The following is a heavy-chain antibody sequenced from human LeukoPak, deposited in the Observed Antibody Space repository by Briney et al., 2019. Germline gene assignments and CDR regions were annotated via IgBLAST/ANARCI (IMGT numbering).Heavy chain of an antibody. J-gene: IGHJ4*02. CDR2: TSGSGRDK. CDR3: AKDPGANSYGSFDN. V-gene: IGHV3-23*01. CDR1: GFTFSTYA. D-gene: IGHD5-18*01. Sequence: PGGSLGLSCAASGFTFSTYAMTWVRQAPGKGVEWVSNTSGSGRDKYYAGTVKGRFTISRDNYKNTLYLQMNSLRAKDTAIYYCAKDPGANSYGSFDNWGQGTLVTVSS.